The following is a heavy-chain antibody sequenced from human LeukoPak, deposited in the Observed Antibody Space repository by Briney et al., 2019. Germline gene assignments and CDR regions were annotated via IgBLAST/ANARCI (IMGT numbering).Heavy chain of an antibody. Sequence: GRSLRLSCAASGFTFSSYGMHWVRQAPGKGLEWVAVISYDGSNKYYADSVKGRFTISRDNSKNTLYLQMNSLRAEDTAVYYCAKLVIAAAGDFDYWGQGTLVTVSS. J-gene: IGHJ4*02. CDR1: GFTFSSYG. CDR2: ISYDGSNK. D-gene: IGHD6-13*01. CDR3: AKLVIAAAGDFDY. V-gene: IGHV3-30*18.